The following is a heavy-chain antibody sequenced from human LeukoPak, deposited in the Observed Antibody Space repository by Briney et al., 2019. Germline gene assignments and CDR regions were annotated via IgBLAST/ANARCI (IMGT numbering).Heavy chain of an antibody. V-gene: IGHV3-7*01. CDR2: IKQDGSET. Sequence: GGSLRLSCAASGFTFSSYWMSWVRQAPGKGLEWVANIKQDGSETYYVDSVKGRFTISRDNAKNSLYLQMNSLRAEDTAVYYCARVNLYCSGGSCYSVHFDYWGQGTLVTVCS. CDR1: GFTFSSYW. D-gene: IGHD2-15*01. CDR3: ARVNLYCSGGSCYSVHFDY. J-gene: IGHJ4*02.